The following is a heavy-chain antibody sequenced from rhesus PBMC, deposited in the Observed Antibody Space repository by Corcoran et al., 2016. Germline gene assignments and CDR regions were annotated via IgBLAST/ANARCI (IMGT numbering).Heavy chain of an antibody. D-gene: IGHD2-33*01. J-gene: IGHJ5-2*02. Sequence: QVLLQESGPGLVKPSETLPLTCAVSGASISTHYWSWIRQPPGKGLEWIGYNYGSAGGPSYNPSPKSRVTISNDTSNNQFSMNLNSVTAADTAVYYCARDWTCTNSDCSSYNSLDAWGRGILVTVSS. CDR2: NYGSAGGP. CDR3: ARDWTCTNSDCSSYNSLDA. CDR1: GASISTHY. V-gene: IGHV4S6*01.